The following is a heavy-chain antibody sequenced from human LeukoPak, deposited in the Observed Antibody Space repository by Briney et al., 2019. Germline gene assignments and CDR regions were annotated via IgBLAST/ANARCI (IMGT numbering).Heavy chain of an antibody. CDR3: AEGNWNSFYYYYYMDV. CDR2: ISWNSGSI. CDR1: GFTFDDYA. Sequence: GRSLRLSCAASGFTFDDYAMHWVRQAPGKGLEWVSGISWNSGSIGYADSVKGRFTISRDNAKNSLYLQMNSLRAEDTALYYCAEGNWNSFYYYYYMDVWGKGTTVTVSS. D-gene: IGHD1-7*01. V-gene: IGHV3-9*01. J-gene: IGHJ6*03.